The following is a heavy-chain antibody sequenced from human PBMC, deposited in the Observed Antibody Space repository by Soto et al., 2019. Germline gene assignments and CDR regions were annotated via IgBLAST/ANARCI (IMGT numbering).Heavy chain of an antibody. V-gene: IGHV3-9*01. J-gene: IGHJ3*02. Sequence: EVQLVESGGGLVQPGRSLRLSCAASGFTFDDYAMHWVRQAPGKGLEWVSGISWNSGSIGYADSVKGRFTISRDNAKNSLYMQMNSQRAEDTALYYCERDWGWGDTIRGGAFDIWGQGTMVTVSS. D-gene: IGHD3-10*01. CDR1: GFTFDDYA. CDR3: ERDWGWGDTIRGGAFDI. CDR2: ISWNSGSI.